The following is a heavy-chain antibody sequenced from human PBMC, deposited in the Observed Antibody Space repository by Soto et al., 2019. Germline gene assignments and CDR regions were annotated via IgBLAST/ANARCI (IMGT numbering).Heavy chain of an antibody. V-gene: IGHV4-34*01. D-gene: IGHD2-15*01. CDR1: GGSFSGYY. CDR2: INHSGST. J-gene: IGHJ5*02. Sequence: PSETLSLTCAVYGGSFSGYYWTWIRQPPGTGLEWIGEINHSGSTNYNPSLKSRVTISVDTSKNQFSLRAEDTAVYYCAKDTVGYCSGGSCYPLDPWGQGTLVTVSS. CDR3: AKDTVGYCSGGSCYPLDP.